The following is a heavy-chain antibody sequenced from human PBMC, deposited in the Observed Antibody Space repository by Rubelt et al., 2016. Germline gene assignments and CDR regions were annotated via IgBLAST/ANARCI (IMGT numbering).Heavy chain of an antibody. CDR1: GGTFSSYA. Sequence: QVQLVQSGAEVKKPGSSVKVSCKASGGTFSSYAISWVRQAPGQGLEWMGRIIPILGIANYAQKCQGRCRITADKSTSTAYMGLSSLRSEDTAVYYCARDGYNDIWGFFDYWGQGTLVTVSS. CDR3: ARDGYNDIWGFFDY. CDR2: IIPILGIA. D-gene: IGHD5-24*01. V-gene: IGHV1-69*04. J-gene: IGHJ4*02.